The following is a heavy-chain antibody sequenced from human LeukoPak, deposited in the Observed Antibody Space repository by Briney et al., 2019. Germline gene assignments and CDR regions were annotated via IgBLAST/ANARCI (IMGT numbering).Heavy chain of an antibody. CDR3: ARVFGYSYGFGYYFDY. V-gene: IGHV1-2*02. Sequence: ASVKVSCKASGYTFTSYYMHWVRQAPGQGLEWMGWINPNSGGTNYAQKFQGRVTMTRDTSISTAYMELSRLRSDDTAVYYCARVFGYSYGFGYYFDYWGQGTLVTVSS. CDR1: GYTFTSYY. CDR2: INPNSGGT. J-gene: IGHJ4*02. D-gene: IGHD5-18*01.